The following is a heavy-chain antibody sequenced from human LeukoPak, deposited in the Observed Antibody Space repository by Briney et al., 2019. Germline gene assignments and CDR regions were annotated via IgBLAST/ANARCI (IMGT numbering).Heavy chain of an antibody. Sequence: GGSLRLSCAASGFTFDDYGMSWVRQAPGKGLEWVSVIYSGGSTYYADSVKGRFTISRDNSKNTLYLQMNSLRAEDTAVYYCAREYCSGGSCYDAFDIWGQGTMVTVSS. CDR1: GFTFDDYG. CDR2: IYSGGST. D-gene: IGHD2-15*01. CDR3: AREYCSGGSCYDAFDI. J-gene: IGHJ3*02. V-gene: IGHV3-53*01.